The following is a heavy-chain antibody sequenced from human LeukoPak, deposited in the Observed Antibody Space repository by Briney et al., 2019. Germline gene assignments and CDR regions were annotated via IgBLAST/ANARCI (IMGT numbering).Heavy chain of an antibody. CDR1: GFTFSSYS. V-gene: IGHV3-21*01. CDR2: ISSSSSYI. J-gene: IGHJ4*02. Sequence: GGSLRLSCAASGFTFSSYSMNWVRQAPGKGLEWVSSISSSSSYIYYADSVKGRFTISRDNAKNSLYLQMNSLRAEDTAVYYCARDSSGYLNDLDYWGQGTLVTVSP. D-gene: IGHD3-22*01. CDR3: ARDSSGYLNDLDY.